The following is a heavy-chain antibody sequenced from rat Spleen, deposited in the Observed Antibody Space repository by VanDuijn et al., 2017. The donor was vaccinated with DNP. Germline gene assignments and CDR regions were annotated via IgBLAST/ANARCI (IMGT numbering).Heavy chain of an antibody. CDR1: GFTFSDYY. D-gene: IGHD1-4*01. V-gene: IGHV5-22*01. CDR3: ARHVLPLRVWDY. J-gene: IGHJ3*01. Sequence: EVQLVESGGGLVQPGRSLKLSCTASGFTFSDYYMAWVRQAPTMGLEWVAYIPFDGGNTYYKDSVKGRFTISRDNVKNTLYLQMNSLRSEDMATYYCARHVLPLRVWDYWGQGTLVTVSS. CDR2: IPFDGGNT.